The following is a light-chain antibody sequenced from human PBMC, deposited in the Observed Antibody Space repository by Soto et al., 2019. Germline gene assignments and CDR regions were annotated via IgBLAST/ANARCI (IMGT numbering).Light chain of an antibody. J-gene: IGKJ1*01. CDR3: EQYGSSHRGT. Sequence: DIVLTQSPGTLSLSPGERATLSCRASDSFSSTFFAWYQQKPGQAPRLLMFGASNRATGIPDRFSGSGSGTDFTLTISRLEPEDFAMYYCEQYGSSHRGTFGKGSKVDI. V-gene: IGKV3-20*01. CDR2: GAS. CDR1: DSFSSTF.